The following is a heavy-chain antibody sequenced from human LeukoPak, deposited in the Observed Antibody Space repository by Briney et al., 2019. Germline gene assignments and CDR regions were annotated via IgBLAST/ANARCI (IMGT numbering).Heavy chain of an antibody. CDR3: ARADSSGWYVGYFDY. J-gene: IGHJ4*02. V-gene: IGHV1-46*01. Sequence: ASVKVYCKASGYTFTSYYMHWVRQAPGQGLEWMGIINPSGGSTSYAQKFQGRVTMTRDTSTSTVYMELSSLRSEDTAVYYCARADSSGWYVGYFDYWGQGTLVTVSS. CDR2: INPSGGST. D-gene: IGHD6-19*01. CDR1: GYTFTSYY.